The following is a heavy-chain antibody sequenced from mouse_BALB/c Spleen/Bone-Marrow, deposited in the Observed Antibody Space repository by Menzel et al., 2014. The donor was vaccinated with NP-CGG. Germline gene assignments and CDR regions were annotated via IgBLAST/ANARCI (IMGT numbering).Heavy chain of an antibody. Sequence: EVKLVESGGGLVQPGGSLRLSCAASGFTFSDFYMEWVRQPPGKGLEWIAASRSKANDYTTVYCASVKGRFIVSRDTSQSILYLQMNALRAEDTAIYYCARGGYDYFDYWDQGTTHTVSS. D-gene: IGHD2-2*01. CDR1: GFTFSDFY. CDR3: ARGGYDYFDY. V-gene: IGHV7-1*02. CDR2: SRSKANDYTT. J-gene: IGHJ2*01.